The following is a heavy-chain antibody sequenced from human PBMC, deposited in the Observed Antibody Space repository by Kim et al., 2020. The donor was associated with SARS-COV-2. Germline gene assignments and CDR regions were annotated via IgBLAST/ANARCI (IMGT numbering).Heavy chain of an antibody. CDR2: IYYSGST. Sequence: SETLSLTCTVSGGSISSGGYYWSWIRQHPGKGLEWIGYIYYSGSTYYNPSLKSRVTISVDTSKNQFSLKLSSVTAADTAVDYCAREYGSGSYYNGKYFDYWGQGTLGTVSS. CDR3: AREYGSGSYYNGKYFDY. CDR1: GGSISSGGYY. V-gene: IGHV4-31*03. J-gene: IGHJ4*02. D-gene: IGHD3-10*01.